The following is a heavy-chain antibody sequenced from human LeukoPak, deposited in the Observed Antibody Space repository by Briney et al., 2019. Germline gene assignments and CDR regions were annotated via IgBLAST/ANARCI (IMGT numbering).Heavy chain of an antibody. CDR3: ARRNYYYYMDV. CDR2: IYHSGST. J-gene: IGHJ6*03. V-gene: IGHV4-38-2*01. CDR1: GYSISSGYY. Sequence: SETLSLTCAVSGYSISSGYYWGWIRQPPGKGLEWIGSIYHSGSTYYKPSLKSRVTISVDTSKNQFSLKVSSVTAADTAVYYCARRNYYYYMDVWGKGTTVTVSS.